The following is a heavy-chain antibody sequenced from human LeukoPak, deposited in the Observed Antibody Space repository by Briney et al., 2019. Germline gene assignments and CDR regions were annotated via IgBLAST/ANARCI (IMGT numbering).Heavy chain of an antibody. V-gene: IGHV3-23*01. CDR2: ITGSGSTT. CDR1: GFAFSNYG. J-gene: IGHJ4*02. Sequence: GGTLRLSCAASGFAFSNYGMNWLRQAPGKGLEWLSGITGSGSTTYYADSVKGRFTISRDNSKNTLYLQMNSPRAEDTAAYYCAKDGNWARFENWGQGTPVTVSS. D-gene: IGHD7-27*01. CDR3: AKDGNWARFEN.